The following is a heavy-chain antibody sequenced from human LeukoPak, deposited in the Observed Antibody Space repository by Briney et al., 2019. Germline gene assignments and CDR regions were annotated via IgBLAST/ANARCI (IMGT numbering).Heavy chain of an antibody. CDR2: ISSSSSTI. Sequence: GGSLRLSCAASGFTFSSYSMNWVRQAPGKGLEWVSYISSSSSTIYYADSVKGRFTISRDNAKNSLYLQMNSLRAEDTAVYYCARGDDFWSGSYYYYYYMDVWGKGTTVTVSS. CDR1: GFTFSSYS. J-gene: IGHJ6*03. V-gene: IGHV3-48*04. CDR3: ARGDDFWSGSYYYYYYMDV. D-gene: IGHD3-3*01.